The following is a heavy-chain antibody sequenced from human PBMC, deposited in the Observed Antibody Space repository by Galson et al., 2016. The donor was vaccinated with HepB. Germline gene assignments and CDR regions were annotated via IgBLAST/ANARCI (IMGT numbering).Heavy chain of an antibody. Sequence: SETLSLTCPVSTYSISNGHYWGWMRQPPGKGLEWIGSVYRSGSSYYNPSLRSRVSISVDTAKNHFSRRLTSVTAADTAIYYCASTLLPASIGGPFDFWGPGTLITVSS. J-gene: IGHJ3*01. V-gene: IGHV4-38-2*01. CDR2: VYRSGSS. CDR3: ASTLLPASIGGPFDF. CDR1: TYSISNGHY. D-gene: IGHD3-22*01.